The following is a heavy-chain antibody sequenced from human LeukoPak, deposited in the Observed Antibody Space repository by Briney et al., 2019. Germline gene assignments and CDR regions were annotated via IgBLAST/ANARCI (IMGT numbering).Heavy chain of an antibody. CDR1: GGSITNTSSY. D-gene: IGHD6-6*01. V-gene: IGHV4-39*01. CDR2: IHYSGRI. Sequence: PSETLSLTCSVSGGSITNTSSYWAWIRRPPGKGLEWIATIHYSGRINYNPSLESRVSMSVDTSQNQFSLKLSSVTAADTAVYYCARQTSGSSLDCWGQGILVTVSS. CDR3: ARQTSGSSLDC. J-gene: IGHJ4*02.